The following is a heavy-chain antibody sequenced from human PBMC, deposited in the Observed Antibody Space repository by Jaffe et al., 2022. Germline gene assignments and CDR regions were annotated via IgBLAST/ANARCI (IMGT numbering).Heavy chain of an antibody. Sequence: EVQVVQSGAEVKKPGATVKISCKISGYTFTDYYMHWVLQAPGKGLEWMGLVDPEDGETVYADKFQGRLTITADTSTDTAYMELGSLRSEDTAVYYCAADPNIADHSCDIWGQGTMVTVSS. J-gene: IGHJ3*02. CDR1: GYTFTDYY. V-gene: IGHV1-69-2*01. D-gene: IGHD6-13*01. CDR2: VDPEDGET. CDR3: AADPNIADHSCDI.